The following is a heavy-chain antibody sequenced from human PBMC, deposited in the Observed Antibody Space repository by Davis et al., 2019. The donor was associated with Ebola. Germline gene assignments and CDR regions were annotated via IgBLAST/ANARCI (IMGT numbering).Heavy chain of an antibody. Sequence: SGPTLVKPTQTLTLTCTFSGFSLSTSGVGVGWIRQPPGKALEWPALIYWDDDKRYSPSLKSRLTITKDTSKNQVVLTMTNMDPVDTATYYCAHRRIAAAALDAFDIWGQGTMVTVSS. CDR3: AHRRIAAAALDAFDI. D-gene: IGHD6-13*01. V-gene: IGHV2-5*02. CDR1: GFSLSTSGVG. J-gene: IGHJ3*02. CDR2: IYWDDDK.